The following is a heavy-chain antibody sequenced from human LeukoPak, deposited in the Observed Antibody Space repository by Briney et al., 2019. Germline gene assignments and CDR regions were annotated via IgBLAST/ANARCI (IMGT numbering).Heavy chain of an antibody. D-gene: IGHD3-16*01. CDR2: IIPMFGVT. CDR1: GGTFSSHA. J-gene: IGHJ6*02. Sequence: ASVKVSCKASGGTFSSHALSWVRQAPGQGLEWMGRIIPMFGVTNYAQNFQGRFTITADKSTTTVYMELTSLRSEDTAVYYCAGNPLGTEMLMGYYYYGVDVWGQGTTVTVSS. V-gene: IGHV1-69*04. CDR3: AGNPLGTEMLMGYYYYGVDV.